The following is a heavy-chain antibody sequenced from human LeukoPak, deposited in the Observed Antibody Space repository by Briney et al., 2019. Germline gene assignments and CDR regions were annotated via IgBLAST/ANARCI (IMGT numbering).Heavy chain of an antibody. CDR3: ARAPWFGELTDAFNI. Sequence: ASVKVSCKASGYTFTGYYMHWVRQAPGQGREWMGWINPNSGGTYYAQKFQGRVTMTRDTSISTAYMELSRLRSDDTAVYYCARAPWFGELTDAFNIWGQGTMVTVSS. D-gene: IGHD3-10*01. V-gene: IGHV1-2*02. CDR1: GYTFTGYY. CDR2: INPNSGGT. J-gene: IGHJ3*02.